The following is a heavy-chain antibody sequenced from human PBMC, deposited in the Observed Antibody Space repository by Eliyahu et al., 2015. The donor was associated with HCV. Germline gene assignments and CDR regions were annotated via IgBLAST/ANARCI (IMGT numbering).Heavy chain of an antibody. CDR3: ARDGGGDYADY. CDR2: INPNSGDT. D-gene: IGHD3-16*01. V-gene: IGHV1-2*02. CDR1: GYTFTGFX. J-gene: IGHJ4*02. Sequence: QVQLVQSGAEVKIPGASVKVSCKASGYTFTGFXIXWVXQAPGQGLXXMGWINPNSGDTNYAQKFQGRITVTRYTSISSAFMELNGLRSDDTAIYYCARDGGGDYADYWGQGTLVTVSS.